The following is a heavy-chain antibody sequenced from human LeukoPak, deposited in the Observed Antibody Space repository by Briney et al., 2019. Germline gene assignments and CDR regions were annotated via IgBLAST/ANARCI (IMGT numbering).Heavy chain of an antibody. Sequence: SQTLPLTCTVSGASISSAGYYWSWIRQHPGKGLEWIGFISYTGSTYYNSSLKSRVIISRDTSKNQFSLKLSSVTAADTAVYYCARGDYWGQGTLVTVSS. CDR3: ARGDY. CDR2: ISYTGST. J-gene: IGHJ4*02. V-gene: IGHV4-31*03. CDR1: GASISSAGYY.